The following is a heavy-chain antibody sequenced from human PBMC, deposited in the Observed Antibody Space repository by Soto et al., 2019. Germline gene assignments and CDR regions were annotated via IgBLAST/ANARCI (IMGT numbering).Heavy chain of an antibody. CDR1: GGTFSSSA. J-gene: IGHJ6*02. D-gene: IGHD3-3*02. V-gene: IGHV1-69*12. Sequence: QVQLVQSGAEVKKPGSSVKLSCKASGGTFSSSAFSWVRQAPGQGLEWMGGIMPIFRTADYAQKFQGRVTITADESTSTAYMELSSLRSEDTGVYYCAGDKDRQQLGGNYYYIMDVWGQGTTVTVSS. CDR2: IMPIFRTA. CDR3: AGDKDRQQLGGNYYYIMDV.